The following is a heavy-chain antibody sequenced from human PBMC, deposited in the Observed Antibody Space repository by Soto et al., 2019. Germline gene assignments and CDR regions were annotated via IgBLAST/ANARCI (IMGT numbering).Heavy chain of an antibody. Sequence: SVKVSCKSSGDSFKTYSLSWVRQAPGQGLEWLGRIIPIFGSANYAQKFQGRVTITADESTTTAYMELSSLRSDDTAVYYCAKDGGKDGYFGNWFDPWGQVTLVTVSS. CDR3: AKDGGKDGYFGNWFDP. J-gene: IGHJ5*02. D-gene: IGHD5-12*01. CDR1: GDSFKTYS. V-gene: IGHV1-69*13. CDR2: IIPIFGSA.